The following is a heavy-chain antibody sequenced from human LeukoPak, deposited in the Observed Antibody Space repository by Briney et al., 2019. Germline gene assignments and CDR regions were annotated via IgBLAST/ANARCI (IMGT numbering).Heavy chain of an antibody. CDR2: ISAGNGNT. V-gene: IGHV1-3*01. D-gene: IGHD5-12*01. Sequence: ASVKVSCKASGYTFTSYAIHWVRQAPGQRLEWMGWISAGNGNTKYSQNFQGRVTFISNTSATTAFMELSSLRSEDAAVYYCAKERRGYSGYELPDYWGQGTLVTVSS. J-gene: IGHJ4*02. CDR3: AKERRGYSGYELPDY. CDR1: GYTFTSYA.